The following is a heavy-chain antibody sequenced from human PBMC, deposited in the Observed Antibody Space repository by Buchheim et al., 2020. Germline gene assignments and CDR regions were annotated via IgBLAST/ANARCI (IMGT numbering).Heavy chain of an antibody. D-gene: IGHD6-19*01. CDR2: MNPNSGNT. CDR3: ARDPNSGFGTGWSYFDS. CDR1: GYTFTSYD. J-gene: IGHJ4*02. V-gene: IGHV1-8*01. Sequence: QVQLVQSGAEVKKPGASVKVSCKASGYTFTSYDINWVRQATGQGLEWMGWMNPNSGNTGYAQKFQGRVTMTRNTSTNTVYMELSSLRSEDTAIYFCARDPNSGFGTGWSYFDSWGQGTL.